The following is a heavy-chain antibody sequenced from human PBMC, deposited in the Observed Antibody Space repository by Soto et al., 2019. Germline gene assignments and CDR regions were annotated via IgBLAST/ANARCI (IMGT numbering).Heavy chain of an antibody. CDR1: GFTFTSSA. CDR2: IVVGSGNT. V-gene: IGHV1-58*01. Sequence: SVKVSCKASGFTFTSSAVQWVRQARGQRLEWIGWIVVGSGNTNYAQKFQERVTITRDMSTSTAYMELSSLRSEDTAVYYCAALNWNYVKAAYNWFDPWGQGTLVTVSS. D-gene: IGHD1-7*01. J-gene: IGHJ5*02. CDR3: AALNWNYVKAAYNWFDP.